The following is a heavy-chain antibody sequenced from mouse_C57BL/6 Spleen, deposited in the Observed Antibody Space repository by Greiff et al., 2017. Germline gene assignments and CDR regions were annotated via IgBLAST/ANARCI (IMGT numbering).Heavy chain of an antibody. Sequence: VQVVESGAELVKPGASVKMSCKASGYTFTTYPIEWMKQNHGKSLEWIGNFHPYNDDTKYNEKFKGKATLTVEKSSSTVYFELSRLTSDDSAVYYCARRNYYGSSFLYFDVWGTGTTVTVSS. CDR1: GYTFTTYP. V-gene: IGHV1-47*01. CDR2: FHPYNDDT. CDR3: ARRNYYGSSFLYFDV. D-gene: IGHD1-1*01. J-gene: IGHJ1*03.